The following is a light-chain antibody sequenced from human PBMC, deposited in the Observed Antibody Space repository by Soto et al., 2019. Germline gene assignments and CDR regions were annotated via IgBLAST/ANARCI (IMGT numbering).Light chain of an antibody. V-gene: IGKV1-9*01. CDR1: QGISSY. CDR2: AAS. CDR3: QQYNSYPST. Sequence: DIQVTQSPSFLSASVGARVTITCRASQGISSYLAWYQQKTGKAPKLLTYAASSLQSGVPSRFSGSVSGTDFTLTISSLQPDDFATYYCQQYNSYPSTFGQGTKV. J-gene: IGKJ1*01.